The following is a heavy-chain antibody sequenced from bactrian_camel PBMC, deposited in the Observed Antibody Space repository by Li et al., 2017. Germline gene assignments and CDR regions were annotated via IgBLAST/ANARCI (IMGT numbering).Heavy chain of an antibody. V-gene: IGHV3S40*01. D-gene: IGHD2*01. CDR1: GLPASTQY. CDR3: AARGPYCYTKLSVADFTY. CDR2: IDPRDSGT. J-gene: IGHJ6*01. Sequence: VQLVESGGESVQAGGSLTLSCAASGLPASTQYMAWFRQAPGKERQWVARIDPRDSGTYYASSVKGRFTISQDNAKNTVYLQMNSLKPEDTAMYYCAARGPYCYTKLSVADFTYWGQGTQVTVS.